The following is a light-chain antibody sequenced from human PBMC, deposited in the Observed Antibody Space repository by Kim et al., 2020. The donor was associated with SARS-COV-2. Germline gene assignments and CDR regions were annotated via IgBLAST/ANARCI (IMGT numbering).Light chain of an antibody. CDR1: QSITRF. Sequence: SATVEDRVTINCRASQSITRFSNWYQQKPGEAPKLLVNTASTLQSGVPSRFSGSGSGTDFTLTINSLQPEDFAVYYCQQSYSSPYSFGQGTKLEI. V-gene: IGKV1-39*01. J-gene: IGKJ2*03. CDR2: TAS. CDR3: QQSYSSPYS.